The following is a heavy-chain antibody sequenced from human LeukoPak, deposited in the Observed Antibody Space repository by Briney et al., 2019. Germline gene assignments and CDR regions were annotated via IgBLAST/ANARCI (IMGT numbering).Heavy chain of an antibody. CDR3: AELGITMIGGV. Sequence: GGSLRLSCAASGFTFSSYKMNWVRQAPGKGLEWVSYISSSGSTIYYADSVKGRCTISRDNAKNSLYLQINSLRAEDTAVYYCAELGITMIGGVWGKGTTVTISS. V-gene: IGHV3-48*03. CDR2: ISSSGSTI. CDR1: GFTFSSYK. D-gene: IGHD3-10*02. J-gene: IGHJ6*04.